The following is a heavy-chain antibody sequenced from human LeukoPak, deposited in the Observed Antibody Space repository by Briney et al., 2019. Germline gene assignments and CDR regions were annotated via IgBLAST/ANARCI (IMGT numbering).Heavy chain of an antibody. J-gene: IGHJ5*02. CDR3: ARYCSSITCYFDP. CDR2: IYSSGST. D-gene: IGHD2-2*01. Sequence: SETLSLTCTVSGDSISSYYWSWIRQPAGKGLEWIGRIYSSGSTNYNPSLKSRLTMSVDTSRNQFSLKLYFVTAADTAVYYCARYCSSITCYFDPWGQGTLVTVSS. V-gene: IGHV4-4*07. CDR1: GDSISSYY.